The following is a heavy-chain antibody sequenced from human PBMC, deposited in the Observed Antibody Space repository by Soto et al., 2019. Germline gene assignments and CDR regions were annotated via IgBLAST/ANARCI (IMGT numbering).Heavy chain of an antibody. CDR2: MNPNNGDT. CDR3: ARAHDSGDVDY. Sequence: QVQLVQSGAEVKEPGASVKVSCKSSGYTFSSYSIYWVRQATGQGLEWMGWMNPNNGDTGYAQKFQGRVTMTRSASITTAYMELSGLRSDDTAVYYCARAHDSGDVDYWGQGTLVTVSS. D-gene: IGHD4-17*01. CDR1: GYTFSSYS. V-gene: IGHV1-8*01. J-gene: IGHJ4*02.